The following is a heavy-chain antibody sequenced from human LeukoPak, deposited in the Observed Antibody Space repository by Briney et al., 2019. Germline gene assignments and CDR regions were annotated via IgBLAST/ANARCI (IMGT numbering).Heavy chain of an antibody. CDR1: GFTFSSYS. J-gene: IGHJ4*02. CDR3: ARSPNYCGGDCFEH. CDR2: ISSSSSYI. V-gene: IGHV3-21*04. Sequence: GGSLRLSCAASGFTFSSYSMNWVRQAPGKGLEWVSSISSSSSYIYYADSVKGRFTISRDNAKNSLYLQMNSLRAEDTAVYYCARSPNYCGGDCFEHWGQGTLVTVSS. D-gene: IGHD2-21*01.